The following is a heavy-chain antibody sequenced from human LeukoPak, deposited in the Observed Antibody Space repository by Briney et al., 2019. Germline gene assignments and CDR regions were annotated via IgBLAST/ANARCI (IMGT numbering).Heavy chain of an antibody. CDR2: ISASGAST. Sequence: GGSLRLSCAASGFTFSNAWMSWVRQAPGKGLEWVSSISASGASTYYADSAKGRFTISRGNSKNTLYLQMHSLRPEDTAVYYCAKEGNSYGSLDYWGQGTLVTVSS. CDR1: GFTFSNAW. V-gene: IGHV3-23*01. D-gene: IGHD5-18*01. CDR3: AKEGNSYGSLDY. J-gene: IGHJ4*02.